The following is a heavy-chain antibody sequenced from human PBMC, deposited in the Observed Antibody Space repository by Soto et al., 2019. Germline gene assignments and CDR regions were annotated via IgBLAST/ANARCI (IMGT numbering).Heavy chain of an antibody. CDR2: IYYSGSS. CDR3: ARDQGDSDSSGYYRRAFDS. D-gene: IGHD3-22*01. J-gene: IGHJ3*02. Sequence: TLSLTCTVSGASICGGDYYWTWIRQPPGKGLEWIGYIYYSGSSYYNPSLRSRITISMDKSKNQFSLKLSSVTAADTAVYYCARDQGDSDSSGYYRRAFDSWGQGTMVTGS. CDR1: GASICGGDYY. V-gene: IGHV4-30-4*01.